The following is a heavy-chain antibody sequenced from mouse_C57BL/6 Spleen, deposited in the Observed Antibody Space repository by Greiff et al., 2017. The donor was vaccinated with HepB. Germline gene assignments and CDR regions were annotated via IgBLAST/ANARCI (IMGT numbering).Heavy chain of an antibody. CDR1: GYTFTDYE. Sequence: QVQLQQSGAELVRPGASVTLSCKASGYTFTDYEMHWVKQTPVHGLEWIGAIDPETGGTAYNQKFKGKAILTADKSSSTAYMELRSLTSEDSAVYYCTRALLYWYFDVWGTGTTVTVSS. D-gene: IGHD2-12*01. CDR2: IDPETGGT. CDR3: TRALLYWYFDV. J-gene: IGHJ1*03. V-gene: IGHV1-15*01.